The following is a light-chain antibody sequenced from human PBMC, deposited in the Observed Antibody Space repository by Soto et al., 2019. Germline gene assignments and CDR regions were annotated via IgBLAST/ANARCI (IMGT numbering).Light chain of an antibody. CDR2: LGS. V-gene: IGKV2-28*01. CDR3: MQPLQTPFT. CDR1: ESLLHSNGYNY. J-gene: IGKJ5*01. Sequence: EIVMTQSQLSLPVTPGEPASISCRSSESLLHSNGYNYLDWYLQKPGQSPQLLIYLGSNRASGVPDRFSGSGSGTDFTLKISRVEAEDVGVYYCMQPLQTPFTFCQ.